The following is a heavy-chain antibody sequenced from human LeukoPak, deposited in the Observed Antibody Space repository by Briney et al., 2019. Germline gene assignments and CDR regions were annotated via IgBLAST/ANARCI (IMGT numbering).Heavy chain of an antibody. V-gene: IGHV3-21*01. CDR3: ARDLRSSGYYAFDY. CDR1: GFTFSGYD. Sequence: GGSLRLSCAASGFTFSGYDMNWVRQASGKGLEWVSSISGSSSYIYYADSVKGRFTISRDNAKNSLYLQMNSLRAEDTAVYYCARDLRSSGYYAFDYWGQGTLVTVSS. J-gene: IGHJ4*02. D-gene: IGHD3-22*01. CDR2: ISGSSSYI.